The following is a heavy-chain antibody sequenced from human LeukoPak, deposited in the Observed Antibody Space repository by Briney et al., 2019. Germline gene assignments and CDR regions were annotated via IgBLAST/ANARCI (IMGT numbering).Heavy chain of an antibody. V-gene: IGHV3-7*01. J-gene: IGHJ4*02. D-gene: IGHD3-10*01. CDR1: GFTFSSYW. CDR3: ARGYEGSFDY. CDR2: IKPDGSEK. Sequence: PGGSLRLSCAPSGFTFSSYWMSWVRQAPGRGLERVATIKPDGSEKYYVHSVKGRFTISRDSTKNSLYLQMNSLRVEDTAVYYCARGYEGSFDYWGQGTLVTVSS.